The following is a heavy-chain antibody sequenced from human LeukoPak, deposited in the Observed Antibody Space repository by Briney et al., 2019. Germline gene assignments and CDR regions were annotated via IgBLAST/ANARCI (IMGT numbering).Heavy chain of an antibody. V-gene: IGHV1-2*02. CDR1: GYTFTGYY. CDR2: INPNSGGT. D-gene: IGHD3-16*01. CDR3: ARGGSSLSGAFDI. J-gene: IGHJ3*02. Sequence: ASVKVSCKASGYTFTGYYMHWVRQAPGQGLEWMGWINPNSGGTNYAQQFQGRVTMTRDTSISTAYMVLSRLRSDDTAVYYCARGGSSLSGAFDIWGQGTMVTVSS.